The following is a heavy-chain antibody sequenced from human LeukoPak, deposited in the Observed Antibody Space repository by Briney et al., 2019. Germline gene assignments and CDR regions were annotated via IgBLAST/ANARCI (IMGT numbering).Heavy chain of an antibody. J-gene: IGHJ6*02. CDR3: ARRDCSSTSCPAMGNYYGMDV. Sequence: KPGESLKISFKGSGXSFTNYCIGWVRQMPGKGLEWMRIVYPGDSDTKYSPSFQGQVTISAVQSISTAYLQWSSLKASDTAMYYCARRDCSSTSCPAMGNYYGMDVWGQGTTVTVSS. D-gene: IGHD2-2*01. CDR1: GXSFTNYC. CDR2: VYPGDSDT. V-gene: IGHV5-51*01.